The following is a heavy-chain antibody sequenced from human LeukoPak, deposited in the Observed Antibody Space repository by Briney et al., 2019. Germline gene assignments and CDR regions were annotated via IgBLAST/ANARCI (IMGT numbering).Heavy chain of an antibody. D-gene: IGHD3-22*01. Sequence: ASVKVSFKASGYTFTSHGIIWVRQAPGQGLEWMAWISAYNGNTNYAQKLQGRVTVTTETSTSTAYMELRSLRSDDTAVYYCARVFMVDYYDSSGYYPDYWGQGTLVTVSS. J-gene: IGHJ4*02. CDR3: ARVFMVDYYDSSGYYPDY. CDR2: ISAYNGNT. V-gene: IGHV1-18*01. CDR1: GYTFTSHG.